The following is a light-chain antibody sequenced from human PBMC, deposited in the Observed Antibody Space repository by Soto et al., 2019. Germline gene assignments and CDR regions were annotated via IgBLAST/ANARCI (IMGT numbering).Light chain of an antibody. CDR3: RQSYNTPLT. Sequence: DIQMSQSPSALSGTIGDRVSSTSGASQTISSWLAWYQQKPGKAPKLLIYKASTLQSGVPSRFSGSGSGTDFTLTISRLQAEDFATFYCRQSYNTPLTFGGGTKVDIK. CDR1: QTISSW. CDR2: KAS. J-gene: IGKJ4*01. V-gene: IGKV1-39*01.